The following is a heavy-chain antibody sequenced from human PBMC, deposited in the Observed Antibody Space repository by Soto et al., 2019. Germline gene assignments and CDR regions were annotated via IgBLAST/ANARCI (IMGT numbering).Heavy chain of an antibody. CDR2: INPADSDT. CDR3: VRPDSTGYYFH. D-gene: IGHD3-9*01. J-gene: IGHJ4*03. V-gene: IGHV5-51*01. CDR1: WYSFINYC. Sequence: GEIQRISRRGSWYSFINYCIGWVRQMPGKGLEWMGIINPADSDTRYSPSFQGQVTVSVDKSISTAYLQRGSLKASDTAMYYCVRPDSTGYYFHWGQGTPVTVS.